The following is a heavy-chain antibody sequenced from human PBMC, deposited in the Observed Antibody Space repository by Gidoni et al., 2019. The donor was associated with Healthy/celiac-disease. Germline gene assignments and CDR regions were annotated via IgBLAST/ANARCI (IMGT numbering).Heavy chain of an antibody. Sequence: QVQLQESGPGLVKPSETLSLTCTVSGGSISSYYWSWIRQPPGKGLEWIGYIYYSGSTNYNPPLKSRVTISVDTSKNQFSLKLSSVTAADTAVYYCARGPRGSYYFDYWGQGTLVTVSS. D-gene: IGHD6-6*01. CDR1: GGSISSYY. CDR2: IYYSGST. V-gene: IGHV4-59*01. CDR3: ARGPRGSYYFDY. J-gene: IGHJ4*02.